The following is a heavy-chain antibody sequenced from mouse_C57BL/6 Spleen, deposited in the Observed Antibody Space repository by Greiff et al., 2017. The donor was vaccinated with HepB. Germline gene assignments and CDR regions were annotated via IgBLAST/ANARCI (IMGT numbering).Heavy chain of an antibody. CDR3: ARHDYDYDVAWFAY. CDR1: GFTFSSYT. Sequence: EVQLVESGGGLVKPGGSLKLSCAASGFTFSSYTMSWVRQTPEKRLEWVATISGGGGNTYYPDSVKGRFTISRDNAKNTLYLQMSSLRSEDTALYYCARHDYDYDVAWFAYWGQGTLVTVSA. V-gene: IGHV5-9*01. D-gene: IGHD2-4*01. J-gene: IGHJ3*01. CDR2: ISGGGGNT.